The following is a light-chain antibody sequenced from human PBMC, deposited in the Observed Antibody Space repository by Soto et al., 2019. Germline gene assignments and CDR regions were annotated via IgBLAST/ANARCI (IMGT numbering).Light chain of an antibody. V-gene: IGKV3-11*01. CDR1: QRISGY. J-gene: IGKJ1*01. CDR3: QQRSNWPWT. Sequence: EIVLTQSPGTLSLSPGERATLSCRASQRISGYLGWYQQKPGQAPRLLIYDASNRATGIPVRFSGSGSGTDHTLTITNLEPEDFAIYYCQQRSNWPWTFGQGTKVDIK. CDR2: DAS.